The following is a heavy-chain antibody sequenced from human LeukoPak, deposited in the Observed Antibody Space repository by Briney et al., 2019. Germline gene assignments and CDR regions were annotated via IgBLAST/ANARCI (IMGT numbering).Heavy chain of an antibody. CDR2: LSGSGGST. J-gene: IGHJ3*02. V-gene: IGHV3-23*01. D-gene: IGHD2-15*01. CDR1: GFTLSSYA. Sequence: GGSLRLSCAASGFTLSSYALSGVGKAPGKGWEWFSALSGSGGSTYYADSVKGRFTISRDNSKNTLYLQMNSLRAEDTAVYYCAAPVVVVAAPDAFDIWGQGTMVTVSS. CDR3: AAPVVVVAAPDAFDI.